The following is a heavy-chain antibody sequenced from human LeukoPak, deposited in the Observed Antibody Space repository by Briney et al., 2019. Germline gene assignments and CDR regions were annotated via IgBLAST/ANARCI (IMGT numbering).Heavy chain of an antibody. Sequence: GGSLRLSCAASGFTFSSYAMSWVRQAPGKGLEWVSATSGSGGSTYYADSVKGRFTISRDNSQNTLYLQMNSLRAEDTAVYYCAKDPHYHSKRYFDYWGQGTLVTVSS. CDR2: TSGSGGST. V-gene: IGHV3-23*01. D-gene: IGHD3-22*01. CDR3: AKDPHYHSKRYFDY. CDR1: GFTFSSYA. J-gene: IGHJ4*02.